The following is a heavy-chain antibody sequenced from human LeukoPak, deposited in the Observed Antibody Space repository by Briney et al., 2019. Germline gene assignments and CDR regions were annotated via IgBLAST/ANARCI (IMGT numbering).Heavy chain of an antibody. Sequence: GRSLRLSCAASGFTFDDYTMHWVRQAPGKGLEWVSGLSWNSGSIVYADSVKGRFTISRDDAKNTLHLQMNSLRAEDTAVYYCASRISGGNYFFDYWGQGTLVTVSS. D-gene: IGHD4-23*01. CDR3: ASRISGGNYFFDY. J-gene: IGHJ4*02. CDR1: GFTFDDYT. CDR2: LSWNSGSI. V-gene: IGHV3-9*01.